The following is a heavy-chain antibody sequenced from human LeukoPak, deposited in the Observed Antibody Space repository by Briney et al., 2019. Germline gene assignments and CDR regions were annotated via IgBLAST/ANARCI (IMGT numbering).Heavy chain of an antibody. Sequence: SETLSLTCTVSGGSISSSSYYWGWIRQPPGKGLEWIGSIYYSGSTYYNPSLKSRVTISVDTSKNQFSLKLSSVTAADTAVYYCARSPYPPDNSAYPWGQGTLVTVSS. V-gene: IGHV4-39*07. D-gene: IGHD4/OR15-4a*01. CDR2: IYYSGST. CDR1: GGSISSSSYY. CDR3: ARSPYPPDNSAYP. J-gene: IGHJ5*02.